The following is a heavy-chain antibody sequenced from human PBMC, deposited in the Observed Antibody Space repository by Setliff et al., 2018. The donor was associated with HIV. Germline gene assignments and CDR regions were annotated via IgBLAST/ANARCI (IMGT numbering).Heavy chain of an antibody. D-gene: IGHD5-18*01. Sequence: SETLSLTCAVSGYSISSGYCWGWIRQPPGKGLEWIGSTHHSGSTYYNPSLNSRVTISVDTSKNHFSLKLRSVTAADTAVYYCARHLLRGYIYIVFDYWGQGTLVTVSS. CDR3: ARHLLRGYIYIVFDY. J-gene: IGHJ4*02. CDR1: GYSISSGYC. V-gene: IGHV4-38-2*01. CDR2: THHSGST.